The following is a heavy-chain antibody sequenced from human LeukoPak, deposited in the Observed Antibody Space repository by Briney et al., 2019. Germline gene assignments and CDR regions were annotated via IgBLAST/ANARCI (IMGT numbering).Heavy chain of an antibody. CDR2: ISSSGNTI. V-gene: IGHV3-11*01. CDR1: GFTFSDYY. D-gene: IGHD6-19*01. Sequence: GGSLRLSCAASGFTFSDYYMSWIRQTPGKGLEWVSYISSSGNTIYYADSVKGRFTISRDNAKKSLYLQMNSLRVEDTAVYYCARLEIAVGPPDYWGQKTLVIVSS. CDR3: ARLEIAVGPPDY. J-gene: IGHJ4*02.